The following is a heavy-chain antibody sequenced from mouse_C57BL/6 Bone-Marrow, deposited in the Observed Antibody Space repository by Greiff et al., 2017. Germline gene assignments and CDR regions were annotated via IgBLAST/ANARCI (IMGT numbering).Heavy chain of an antibody. CDR2: IYPGGGYT. V-gene: IGHV1-63*01. Sequence: VQLQQSGAELVRPGTSVKMSCKASGYTFTNYWIGWAKQRPGHGLEWIGDIYPGGGYTNYNEKFKGKATLTADKSSSTAYMQFSSLTSEDSAIYYCARGDSGYFDVWGTGTTVTVSS. J-gene: IGHJ1*03. CDR1: GYTFTNYW. CDR3: ARGDSGYFDV.